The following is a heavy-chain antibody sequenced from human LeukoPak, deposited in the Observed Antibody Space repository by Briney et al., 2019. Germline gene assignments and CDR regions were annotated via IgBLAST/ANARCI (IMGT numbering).Heavy chain of an antibody. CDR3: ARVGRNGGWHFDY. D-gene: IGHD6-19*01. V-gene: IGHV4-59*02. Sequence: GSLRLSCAASGFTVSSNYMSWIRQPPGKGLEWIGSIYYSGKTFYNPSLKSRVTISIATSKTQFSLNVSSVTAADTAVYYCARVGRNGGWHFDYWGQGTLVTVSS. J-gene: IGHJ4*02. CDR2: IYYSGKT. CDR1: GFTVSSNY.